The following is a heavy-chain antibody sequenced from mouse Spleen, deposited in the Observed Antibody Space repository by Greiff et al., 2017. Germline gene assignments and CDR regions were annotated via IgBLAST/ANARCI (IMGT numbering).Heavy chain of an antibody. J-gene: IGHJ4*01. CDR3: ARLGYEAMDY. CDR2: INPYNGGT. Sequence: EVKLMESGPVLVKPGASVKMSCKASGYTFTDYYMNWVKQSHGKSLEWIGVINPYNGGTSYNQKFKGKATLTVDKSSSTAYMELNSLTSEDSAVYYCARLGYEAMDYWGQGTSVTVSS. D-gene: IGHD2-10*02. CDR1: GYTFTDYY. V-gene: IGHV1-19*01.